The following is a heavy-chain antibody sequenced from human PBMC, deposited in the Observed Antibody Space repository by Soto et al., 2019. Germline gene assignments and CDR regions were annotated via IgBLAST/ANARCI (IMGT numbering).Heavy chain of an antibody. Sequence: DVQLVESGGGLVQPGGSLRLSCVASGFIVSSVHLLWVRQAPGKGLEWVSVTYSGGTTYHADSVKGRFTFSRDNSKNRLNLQMTSLRADDTAVYYCASDGGYCSGGICYSGVPWFDPWGQGTLVTVSS. V-gene: IGHV3-66*01. CDR1: GFIVSSVH. D-gene: IGHD2-15*01. J-gene: IGHJ5*02. CDR3: ASDGGYCSGGICYSGVPWFDP. CDR2: TYSGGTT.